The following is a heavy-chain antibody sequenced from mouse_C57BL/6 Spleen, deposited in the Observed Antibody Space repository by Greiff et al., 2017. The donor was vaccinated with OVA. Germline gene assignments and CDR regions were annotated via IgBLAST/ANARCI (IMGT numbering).Heavy chain of an antibody. V-gene: IGHV1-64*01. J-gene: IGHJ2*01. CDR2: IHPNSGST. CDR1: GYTFTSYW. D-gene: IGHD2-2*01. Sequence: VQLQQPGAELVKPGASVKLSCKASGYTFTSYWMHWVKQRPGQGLEWIGMIHPNSGSTNYNEKFKSKATLTVDKSSSTAYMQLSSLTSEDSAVYYCAREGNYGYDGEAPFDYWGQGTTLTVSS. CDR3: AREGNYGYDGEAPFDY.